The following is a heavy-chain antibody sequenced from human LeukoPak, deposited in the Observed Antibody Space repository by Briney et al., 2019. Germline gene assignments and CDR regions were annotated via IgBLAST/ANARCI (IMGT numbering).Heavy chain of an antibody. CDR3: ARDGGGYRSSTSCEDAFDI. V-gene: IGHV1-2*02. CDR1: GYTFTGYY. Sequence: GASVKVSCKASGYTFTGYYMHWVRQAPGQGLEWMGWINPNSGGTNYAQKFQGRVTMTRDTSISTAYRELSRLRSDDTAVYYCARDGGGYRSSTSCEDAFDIWGQGTMVTVSS. CDR2: INPNSGGT. J-gene: IGHJ3*02. D-gene: IGHD2-2*01.